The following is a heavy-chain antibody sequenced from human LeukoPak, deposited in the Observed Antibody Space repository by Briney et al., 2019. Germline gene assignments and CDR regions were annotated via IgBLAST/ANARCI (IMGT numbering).Heavy chain of an antibody. CDR3: ARGSFIAAAYFDY. J-gene: IGHJ4*02. CDR1: GGSISSGSYY. CDR2: IYTSGST. V-gene: IGHV4-61*02. D-gene: IGHD6-13*01. Sequence: SETLSLTCTVSGGSISSGSYYWSWIRQPAGKGLEWIGRIYTSGSTNYNPSLKSRVTISVDTSKNQFSLKLSSVTAADTAVYYCARGSFIAAAYFDYWGQGTLVTVSS.